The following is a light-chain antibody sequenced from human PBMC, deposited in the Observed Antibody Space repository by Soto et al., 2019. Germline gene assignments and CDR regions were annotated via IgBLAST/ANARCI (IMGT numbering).Light chain of an antibody. CDR2: EVS. J-gene: IGLJ1*01. Sequence: QSVLTQPPSASGSPGQSVTISCSGTSSDVGGYKYVSWYQHHPGKAPKLMIYEVSKRPSGVPDRFSGSKSGYTASLTVSGLQAEDEADYYCSSYAGSNNYVFGTGTKLTVL. V-gene: IGLV2-8*01. CDR3: SSYAGSNNYV. CDR1: SSDVGGYKY.